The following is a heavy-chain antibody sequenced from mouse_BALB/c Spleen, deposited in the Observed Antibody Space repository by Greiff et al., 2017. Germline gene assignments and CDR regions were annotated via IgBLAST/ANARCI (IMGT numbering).Heavy chain of an antibody. Sequence: EVKLLESGGGLVKPGGSLKLSCAASGFTFSDYYMYWVRQTPEKRLEWVATISDGGSYTYYPDSVKGRFTISRDNAKHNLYLQMSSLKSEDTAMYYCARGADYDYDGGAMDVGGEGTSVTVSS. J-gene: IGHJ1*01. CDR2: ISDGGSYT. CDR3: ARGADYDYDGGAMDV. V-gene: IGHV5-4*02. D-gene: IGHD2-4*01. CDR1: GFTFSDYY.